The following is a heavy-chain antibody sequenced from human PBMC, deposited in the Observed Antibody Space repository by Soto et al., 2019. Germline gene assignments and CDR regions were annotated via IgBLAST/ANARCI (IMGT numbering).Heavy chain of an antibody. V-gene: IGHV1-69*13. CDR2: IIPIFGTA. J-gene: IGHJ4*02. CDR3: ARNETDSSGWYMYSDY. Sequence: SVKVSCKASGGTFSSYAISWVRQAPGQGLEWMGGIIPIFGTANYAQKFQGRVTITADESTSTAYMELSSLRSEDTAVYYCARNETDSSGWYMYSDYWGQGTLVTVSS. CDR1: GGTFSSYA. D-gene: IGHD6-19*01.